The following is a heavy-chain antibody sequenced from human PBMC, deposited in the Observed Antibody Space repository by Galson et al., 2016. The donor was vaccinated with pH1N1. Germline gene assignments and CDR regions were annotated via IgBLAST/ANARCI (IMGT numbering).Heavy chain of an antibody. Sequence: SLRLSCAGSGFNFRAYGMHWVRQAPGKGLEWLTVPSDGGTHFWYEDSVKGRFTISRDNSQNTLYLQMNSLTVEDTALYYCAKEGDGRAKYAFDAWGQGTLVTVSS. D-gene: IGHD2-15*01. J-gene: IGHJ3*01. CDR1: GFNFRAYG. V-gene: IGHV3-30*18. CDR2: PSDGGTHF. CDR3: AKEGDGRAKYAFDA.